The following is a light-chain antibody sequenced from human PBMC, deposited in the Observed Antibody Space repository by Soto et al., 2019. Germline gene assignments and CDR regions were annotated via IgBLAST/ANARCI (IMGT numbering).Light chain of an antibody. CDR2: KAF. V-gene: IGKV1-5*03. CDR1: QSVSGW. Sequence: DIQMTQSPSTLSASVGDRVTITCRASQSVSGWLAWCQQKRGKGPNLLVYKAFRLERGVPSRFSGSGFGTEFTPTIRSLQPYDFATYYCQQYNSFPYTFGQGTRLEIK. J-gene: IGKJ2*01. CDR3: QQYNSFPYT.